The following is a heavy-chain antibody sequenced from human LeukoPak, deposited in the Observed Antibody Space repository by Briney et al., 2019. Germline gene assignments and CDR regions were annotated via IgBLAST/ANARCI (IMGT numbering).Heavy chain of an antibody. CDR1: AYTFTSYY. J-gene: IGHJ4*02. V-gene: IGHV1-46*01. D-gene: IGHD3-3*01. CDR2: INPSGGST. CDR3: ARGSSRSYDFWSGYQAEALFDY. Sequence: VASVKVSCKASAYTFTSYYMHWVRQAPGQGLEWMGIINPSGGSTSYAQKFQGRVTMTRDTSTSTVYMELSSLRSEDTAVYYCARGSSRSYDFWSGYQAEALFDYWGQGTLVTVSS.